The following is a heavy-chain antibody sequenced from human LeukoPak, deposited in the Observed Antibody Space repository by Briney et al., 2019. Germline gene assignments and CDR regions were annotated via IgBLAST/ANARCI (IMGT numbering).Heavy chain of an antibody. V-gene: IGHV3-21*01. D-gene: IGHD3-22*01. CDR3: ARVRYYYDSSGYSDDAFDI. J-gene: IGHJ3*02. Sequence: KPGGSLRLSCAASGFTFSSYSMNWVRQAPGKGLEWVSSISSSSSYIYYADSVKGRFTISRDNAKNSLYLQMNSLRAEDTAVYYCARVRYYYDSSGYSDDAFDIWGQGTMVTVSS. CDR1: GFTFSSYS. CDR2: ISSSSSYI.